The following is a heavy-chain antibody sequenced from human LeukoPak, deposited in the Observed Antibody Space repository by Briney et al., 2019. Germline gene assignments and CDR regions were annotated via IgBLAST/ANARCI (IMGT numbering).Heavy chain of an antibody. D-gene: IGHD3-10*01. Sequence: PSETLSLTCAVSGYSISGGYYWGWIRQPPGKGLEWIGSIYHSGSTYYNPSLKSRVTISVDTSKNQFSLKLSSVTAADTAVYYCARHNTMVRGVIPFDYWGQGTLVTVSS. V-gene: IGHV4-38-2*01. CDR1: GYSISGGYY. CDR2: IYHSGST. J-gene: IGHJ4*02. CDR3: ARHNTMVRGVIPFDY.